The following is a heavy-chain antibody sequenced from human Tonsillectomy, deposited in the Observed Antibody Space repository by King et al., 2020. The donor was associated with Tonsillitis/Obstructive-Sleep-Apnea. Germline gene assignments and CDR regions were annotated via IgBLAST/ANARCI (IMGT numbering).Heavy chain of an antibody. CDR1: GFTFSSYA. D-gene: IGHD4-23*01. V-gene: IGHV3-23*04. Sequence: VQLVESGGGLVQPGGSLRLSCAASGFTFSSYAMSWVRQAPGKGLEWVSAISGSGGSTYYADSVKGRFTISRDNSKNTLYLQMNSLRAEETAVYYCAKYHSSTTVVTTDAFDIWGQGTMVTVSS. J-gene: IGHJ3*02. CDR3: AKYHSSTTVVTTDAFDI. CDR2: ISGSGGST.